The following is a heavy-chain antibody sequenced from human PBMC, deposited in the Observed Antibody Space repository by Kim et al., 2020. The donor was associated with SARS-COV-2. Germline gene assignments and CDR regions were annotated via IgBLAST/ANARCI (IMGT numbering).Heavy chain of an antibody. D-gene: IGHD2-21*02. CDR3: ARDPAYCGGDCYSVWFDP. J-gene: IGHJ5*02. V-gene: IGHV4-39*07. Sequence: KSRVTISVDTSKNQFSLELSSVTAADTAVYYCARDPAYCGGDCYSVWFDPWGQGTLVTVSS.